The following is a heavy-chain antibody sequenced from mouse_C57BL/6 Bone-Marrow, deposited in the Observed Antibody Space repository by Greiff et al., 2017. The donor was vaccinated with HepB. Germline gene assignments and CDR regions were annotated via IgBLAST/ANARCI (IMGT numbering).Heavy chain of an antibody. CDR1: GFNIKDDY. J-gene: IGHJ2*01. CDR2: IDPENGDT. D-gene: IGHD1-1*01. Sequence: VQLQQSGAELVRPGASVKLSCTASGFNIKDDYMHWVKQRPEQGLEWIGWIDPENGDTEYASKFQGKATITADTSSTTAYLQLSSLTSEDTAVYYCTTYYYGSSPDYWGQGTALTVSS. CDR3: TTYYYGSSPDY. V-gene: IGHV14-4*01.